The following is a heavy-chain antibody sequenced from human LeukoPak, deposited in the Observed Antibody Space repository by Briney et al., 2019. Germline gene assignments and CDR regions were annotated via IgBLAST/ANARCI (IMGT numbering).Heavy chain of an antibody. CDR2: ISYVGSNE. D-gene: IGHD5-12*01. CDR1: GFTFSSYG. CDR3: AKYRGYSGYEPIDY. V-gene: IGHV3-30*18. Sequence: GGSLRLSCAASGFTFSSYGMHWVRQAPGRGLEWVAVISYVGSNEYYADSVKGRSTISRDHSKNTLYLQMNSLRAEDTALYYCAKYRGYSGYEPIDYWGQGTLVTVSS. J-gene: IGHJ4*02.